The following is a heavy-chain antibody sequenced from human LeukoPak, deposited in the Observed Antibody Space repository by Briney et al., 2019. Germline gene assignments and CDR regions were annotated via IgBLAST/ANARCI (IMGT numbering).Heavy chain of an antibody. CDR1: GYSISSGYY. Sequence: PSETLSLTCTVSGYSISSGYYWGWIRQPPGKGLEWIGSIYHSGSTYYNPSLKSRVTISVDTSKNHFSLKFRTVTAADTAVYYCARGTYGLMSMVRGGEIFDYWGQGTLVAVSS. CDR3: ARGTYGLMSMVRGGEIFDY. D-gene: IGHD3-10*01. CDR2: IYHSGST. J-gene: IGHJ4*02. V-gene: IGHV4-38-2*02.